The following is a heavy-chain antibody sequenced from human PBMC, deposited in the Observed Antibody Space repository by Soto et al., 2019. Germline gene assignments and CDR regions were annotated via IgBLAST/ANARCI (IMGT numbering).Heavy chain of an antibody. CDR3: AISSSGSYLAY. J-gene: IGHJ4*02. V-gene: IGHV1-2*04. D-gene: IGHD1-26*01. CDR2: INPNSGGT. Sequence: ASVKVSCKASGYTFTGYYMHWLRQAPGQGLEWMGWINPNSGGTNYAQKFQGWVTMTRDTSISTAYMELSRLRSDDTAVYYCAISSSGSYLAYWGQGTLVTVSS. CDR1: GYTFTGYY.